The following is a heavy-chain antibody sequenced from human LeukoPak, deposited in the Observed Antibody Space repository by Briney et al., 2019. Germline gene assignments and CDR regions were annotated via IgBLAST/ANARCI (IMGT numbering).Heavy chain of an antibody. CDR1: GLTCSTYE. V-gene: IGHV3-48*03. Sequence: GGSLRLSCAASGLTCSTYEMTWVRQAPGKGLEWVSKISTTGITRTYADSVKGRFTISRDNPKNSLYLQMNSLRAEDTAVYYCARGIYYGWTNWFDPWGQGTLVTVSS. J-gene: IGHJ5*02. CDR3: ARGIYYGWTNWFDP. CDR2: ISTTGITR. D-gene: IGHD3-10*01.